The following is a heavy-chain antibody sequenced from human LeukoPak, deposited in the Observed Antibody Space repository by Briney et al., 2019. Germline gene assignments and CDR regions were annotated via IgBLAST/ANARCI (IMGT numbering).Heavy chain of an antibody. D-gene: IGHD4-17*01. CDR2: ISSSSSTI. V-gene: IGHV3-48*01. J-gene: IGHJ4*02. Sequence: GGSLRLSCAACGFTFSSYSMNLVRQAPGKGLEWLSYISSSSSTIYYADSVKGRFTISRDNAKNSLYLQMNSLRAEDTAVYYCATESKARVTTEDWGQGTLVTVSS. CDR3: ATESKARVTTED. CDR1: GFTFSSYS.